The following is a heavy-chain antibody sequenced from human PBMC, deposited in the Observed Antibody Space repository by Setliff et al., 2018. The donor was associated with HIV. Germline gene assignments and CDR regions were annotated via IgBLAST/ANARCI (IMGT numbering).Heavy chain of an antibody. D-gene: IGHD3-3*01. CDR1: GNMFTNNW. J-gene: IGHJ4*02. V-gene: IGHV5-51*01. Sequence: PGESLKISCQGLGNMFTNNWIAWVRQMPGIGLEWMGIIYPADSDTTYNPSFQGQVTISADKSISTAYLQWSTLKASDTAMYYCARAVREKVFRFLEWPAYYDSWGQGTLVTVSS. CDR2: IYPADSDT. CDR3: ARAVREKVFRFLEWPAYYDS.